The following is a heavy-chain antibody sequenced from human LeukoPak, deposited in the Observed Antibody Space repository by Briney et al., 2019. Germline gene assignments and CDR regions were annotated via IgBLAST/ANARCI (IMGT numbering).Heavy chain of an antibody. J-gene: IGHJ4*02. CDR1: GGSISSYY. V-gene: IGHV4-59*01. CDR2: IYYSGST. D-gene: IGHD3-10*01. CDR3: ARGLVRGWEN. Sequence: SETLSLTCTVSGGSISSYYWSWIRRPPAKGLEWIGYIYYSGSTNYNPSLKSRVTISVDTSKNQFSLKLSSVTAADTAVYYCARGLVRGWENWGQGTLVTVSS.